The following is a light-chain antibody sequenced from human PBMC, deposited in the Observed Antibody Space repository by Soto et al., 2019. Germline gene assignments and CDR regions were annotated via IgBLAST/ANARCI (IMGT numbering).Light chain of an antibody. CDR3: QTWGTGVLV. CDR2: LNSDGSH. CDR1: SGHSSSA. V-gene: IGLV4-69*01. Sequence: QPVLTQSPSASASLGASVKLTCTLSSGHSSSAIGWHQQQPEKGPRYLMKLNSDGSHNKGDGIPDRFSGSSSGAERYLTISSLQSEDEADYYCQTWGTGVLVFGGGTQLTVL. J-gene: IGLJ3*02.